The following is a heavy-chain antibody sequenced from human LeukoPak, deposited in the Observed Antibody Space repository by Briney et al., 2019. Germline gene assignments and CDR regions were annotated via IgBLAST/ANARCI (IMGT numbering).Heavy chain of an antibody. V-gene: IGHV1-46*01. CDR1: GYTFTSYY. J-gene: IGHJ4*02. CDR3: ARVVSPRRATEGKLYYFDY. CDR2: INPSGGST. D-gene: IGHD1-26*01. Sequence: GASVKVSCKASGYTFTSYYMHWVRQAPGQGLEWMGIINPSGGSTSYAQKFQGRVTMTRDTSTSTVYMELSSLRSEDTAVYYCARVVSPRRATEGKLYYFDYWGQGTLVTVSS.